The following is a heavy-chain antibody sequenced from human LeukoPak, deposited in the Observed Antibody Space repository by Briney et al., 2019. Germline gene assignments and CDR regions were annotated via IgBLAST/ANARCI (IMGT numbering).Heavy chain of an antibody. CDR2: IGSSSSYI. CDR3: ARDLYYDSSGRVYGLDV. CDR1: GFTFSSYA. J-gene: IGHJ6*02. V-gene: IGHV3-21*04. D-gene: IGHD3-22*01. Sequence: GGSLRLSCAASGFTFSSYAMSWVRQAPGKGLEWVSSIGSSSSYIYYADSVKGRFTVSRDNAKNLLYLQMNGLRAEDTALYYCARDLYYDSSGRVYGLDVWGQGTTVTVSS.